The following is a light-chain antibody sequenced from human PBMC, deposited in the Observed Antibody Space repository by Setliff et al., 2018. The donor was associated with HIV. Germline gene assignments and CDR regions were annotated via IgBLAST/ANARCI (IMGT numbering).Light chain of an antibody. CDR2: EVS. CDR3: CSYAGSSTYV. Sequence: QSALTQPASVSGSPGQSITISCTGTSSDVGSYNLVSWYQQQPGKAPKLMIYEVSKRPSGVSNRFSASKSGNTASLTISGLQAEDEADYYCCSYAGSSTYVFGTGTKGTVL. V-gene: IGLV2-23*02. J-gene: IGLJ1*01. CDR1: SSDVGSYNL.